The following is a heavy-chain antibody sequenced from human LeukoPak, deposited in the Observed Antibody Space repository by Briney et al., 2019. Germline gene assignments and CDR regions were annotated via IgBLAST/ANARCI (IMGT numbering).Heavy chain of an antibody. CDR1: GFTFSNND. Sequence: GGSLRLSCAASGFTFSNNDMSWVRQAPGKGLEWVSSISDSGGSTYYADSVKGRFTISRDNSKNTLYLQMTNLRAADTAVYYCAKDLSRAVAADWFDPWDQGSLVTVSS. J-gene: IGHJ5*02. D-gene: IGHD6-19*01. CDR3: AKDLSRAVAADWFDP. CDR2: ISDSGGST. V-gene: IGHV3-23*01.